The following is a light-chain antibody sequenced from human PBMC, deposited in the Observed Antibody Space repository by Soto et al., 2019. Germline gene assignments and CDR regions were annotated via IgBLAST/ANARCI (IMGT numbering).Light chain of an antibody. J-gene: IGLJ1*01. CDR3: CSYAGSYTYV. CDR2: DVS. V-gene: IGLV2-11*01. Sequence: QSALTQPRSVSGSPGQSVTISCTGTSSDVGGYNYVSWYQQHPGKAPKLMIYDVSKRPSGVRDRFSGSKSGNTASLTISGLQGEDEADYYCCSYAGSYTYVFGTGTKATVL. CDR1: SSDVGGYNY.